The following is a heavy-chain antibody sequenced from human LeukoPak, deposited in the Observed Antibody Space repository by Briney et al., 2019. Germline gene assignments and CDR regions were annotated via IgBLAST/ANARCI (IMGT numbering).Heavy chain of an antibody. CDR1: GVSISADY. D-gene: IGHD3-22*01. CDR2: IYYSGST. CDR3: ARAAWYDSSGYDGRRDYFDY. Sequence: AETLCLTCTVSGVSISADYGSWIRQPPGKGLEWIGYIYYSGSTNYHPSLKSRGPISIDPSKNQFSLKLTSVTDADTAVYYCARAAWYDSSGYDGRRDYFDYWGQGTLVRVSS. J-gene: IGHJ4*02. V-gene: IGHV4-59*01.